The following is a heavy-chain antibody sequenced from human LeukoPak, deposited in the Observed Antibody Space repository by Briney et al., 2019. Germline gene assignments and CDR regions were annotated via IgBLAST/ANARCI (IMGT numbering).Heavy chain of an antibody. CDR2: IYPGDSDT. CDR1: GYSFTTYW. V-gene: IGHV5-51*01. D-gene: IGHD3-22*01. CDR3: ARRSSGTDY. J-gene: IGHJ4*02. Sequence: GESLQISCQGSGYSFTTYWIGWVRQLPGKGLEWMGIIYPGDSDTRYSPSFQGQVTISADKSISTAYLQWSSLQASDTAMYYCARRSSGTDYWGQGTLVTVSS.